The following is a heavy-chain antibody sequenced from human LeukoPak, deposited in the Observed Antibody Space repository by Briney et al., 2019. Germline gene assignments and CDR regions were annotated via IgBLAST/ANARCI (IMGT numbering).Heavy chain of an antibody. CDR2: ILPADSDT. J-gene: IGHJ4*02. Sequence: GESLKISCKGSGYSFTSYWIGWVRQMPGKGLEWMGFILPADSDTRCSPSLQGQVTFSADKSITTAYLQWSSLKASDTAMYYCARTSGDNDGNALYFDYWGQGTLVTVSS. V-gene: IGHV5-51*01. D-gene: IGHD4-23*01. CDR1: GYSFTSYW. CDR3: ARTSGDNDGNALYFDY.